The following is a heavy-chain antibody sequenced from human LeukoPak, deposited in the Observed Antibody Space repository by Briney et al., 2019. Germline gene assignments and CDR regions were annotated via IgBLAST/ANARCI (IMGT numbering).Heavy chain of an antibody. CDR1: GYTFISYY. CDR2: INPSGGTT. Sequence: ASVKVSCKASGYTFISYYLHWVRQAPGQGLEWMGIINPSGGTTSYAQKFQGRVTMTRDTSISTTYMELSRLRSDDTAVYYCARGKVVVPLSNWFDPWGQGTLVTVSS. V-gene: IGHV1-46*01. CDR3: ARGKVVVPLSNWFDP. J-gene: IGHJ5*02. D-gene: IGHD2-2*01.